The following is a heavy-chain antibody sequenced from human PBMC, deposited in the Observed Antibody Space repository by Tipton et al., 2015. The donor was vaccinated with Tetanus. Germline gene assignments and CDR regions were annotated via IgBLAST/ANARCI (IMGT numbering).Heavy chain of an antibody. D-gene: IGHD6-19*01. CDR2: ISGSGGST. CDR3: AKDSVRQWLVPNWFDP. V-gene: IGHV3-23*01. Sequence: SLRLSCAASGFTFSSYAMSWVRQAPGKGLEWVSAISGSGGSTYYADSVKGRFTISRDNSKNTLYLQMNSLRAEDTAVYYCAKDSVRQWLVPNWFDPWGQGTLVTVSS. J-gene: IGHJ5*02. CDR1: GFTFSSYA.